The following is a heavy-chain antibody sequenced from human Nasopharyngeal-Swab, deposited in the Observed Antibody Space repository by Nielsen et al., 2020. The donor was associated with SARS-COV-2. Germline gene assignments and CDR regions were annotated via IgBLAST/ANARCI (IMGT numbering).Heavy chain of an antibody. V-gene: IGHV5-51*01. CDR2: IYPGDSDT. CDR1: GYSFTTYW. Sequence: GGSLRLSCQGSGYSFTTYWIAWVRQMPGKSLAWMGIIYPGDSDTSYSPSFQGQVTISADKSISTAYLQWSSLKASDTAMYYCAWKSSGWYGSYDYWGQGTLVTVSS. CDR3: AWKSSGWYGSYDY. D-gene: IGHD6-19*01. J-gene: IGHJ4*02.